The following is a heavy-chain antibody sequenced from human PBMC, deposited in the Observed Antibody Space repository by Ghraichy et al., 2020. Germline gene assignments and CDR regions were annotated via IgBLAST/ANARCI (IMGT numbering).Heavy chain of an antibody. V-gene: IGHV6-1*01. CDR2: TYYRSKWYV. CDR1: GDSVSSDNAA. J-gene: IGHJ4*02. CDR3: ARELWDNWFGYYFDF. Sequence: SQTLSLTCAISGDSVSSDNAAWNWLRQSPSRGLEWLGRTYYRSKWYVGYAEFVSSRITINADTSNNHFYLQLNAVIPEDTAVYYCARELWDNWFGYYFDFWGQGALVTVSS. D-gene: IGHD1-1*01.